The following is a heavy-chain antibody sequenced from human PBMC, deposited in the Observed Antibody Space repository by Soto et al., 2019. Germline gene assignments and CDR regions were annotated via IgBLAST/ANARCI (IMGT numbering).Heavy chain of an antibody. Sequence: QVQLVESGGGVVQPGRSLRLSCAASGFTLSSYAMHWVRQAPGKGLEWVAVISYDGSNKYYADSVKGRFTISRDNSKNTLYLQMNSLRAEDTAVYYCARAISGSYYGVDYWGQGTLVTVSS. J-gene: IGHJ4*02. V-gene: IGHV3-30-3*01. CDR2: ISYDGSNK. CDR1: GFTLSSYA. D-gene: IGHD1-26*01. CDR3: ARAISGSYYGVDY.